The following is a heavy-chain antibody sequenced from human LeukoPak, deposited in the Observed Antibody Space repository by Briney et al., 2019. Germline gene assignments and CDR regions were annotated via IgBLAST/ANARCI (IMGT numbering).Heavy chain of an antibody. V-gene: IGHV1-2*06. CDR3: ARFAGGQTDVFDI. CDR1: GYTFTGYY. CDR2: INPNNGGT. Sequence: ATVKVSCKASGYTFTGYYMHWVQQAPGQGLEWMGRINPNNGGTNYAQKFQGRVTMTRDTSISTAYVELSRLRSDDTAVYYCARFAGGQTDVFDIWGQGTMVTVSS. D-gene: IGHD3-10*01. J-gene: IGHJ3*02.